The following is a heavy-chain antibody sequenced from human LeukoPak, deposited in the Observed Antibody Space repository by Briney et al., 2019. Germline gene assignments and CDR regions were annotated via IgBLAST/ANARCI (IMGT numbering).Heavy chain of an antibody. D-gene: IGHD2-2*01. Sequence: KASETLSLTCTVSGGSISSYYWSWIRQPAGKGLEWIGRIYTSGSTNYNPSLKSRVTMSVDTSKNQFSLKLSSVTAADTAVYYCARVNCSITSCYLFWFDPWGQGTLVTVSS. J-gene: IGHJ5*02. CDR1: GGSISSYY. CDR3: ARVNCSITSCYLFWFDP. CDR2: IYTSGST. V-gene: IGHV4-4*07.